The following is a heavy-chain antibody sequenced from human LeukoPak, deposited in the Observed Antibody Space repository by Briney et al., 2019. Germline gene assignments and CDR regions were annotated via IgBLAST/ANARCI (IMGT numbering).Heavy chain of an antibody. CDR3: ARDYGVEVAGGYSDY. CDR2: ISGSGGST. J-gene: IGHJ4*02. D-gene: IGHD6-19*01. Sequence: GGSLRLSCAASGFIFSSYAMSWVRQAPGQGLEWVSAISGSGGSTYYADSVKGRFTISRDNSKNTLYLQMNSLTAEDTAVYYCARDYGVEVAGGYSDYWGQGTLVTVSS. CDR1: GFIFSSYA. V-gene: IGHV3-23*01.